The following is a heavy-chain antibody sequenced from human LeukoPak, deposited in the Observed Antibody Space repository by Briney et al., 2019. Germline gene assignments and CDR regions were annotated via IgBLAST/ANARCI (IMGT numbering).Heavy chain of an antibody. J-gene: IGHJ4*02. CDR3: ARGNY. CDR1: GGSISSGGYY. Sequence: RSETLSLTCTVSGGSISSGGYYWSWIRQHPGKGLEWIGSVYYSGSTNYSPSLQGRVIISLDTSRNQFSLKLSSVTAADTAVYYCARGNYWGQGTLVTVSS. V-gene: IGHV4-31*03. CDR2: VYYSGST.